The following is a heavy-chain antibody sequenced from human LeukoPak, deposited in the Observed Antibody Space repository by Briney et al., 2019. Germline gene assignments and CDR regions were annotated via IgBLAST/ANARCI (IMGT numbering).Heavy chain of an antibody. V-gene: IGHV3-30*02. CDR3: AKDRSRDGYDAFDL. Sequence: GGSLRLSCVASGFTFSTYGIHWVRQAPGKGLEWVAFVRFDGSNKYYADSVKGRFTVSRDNSKNTLYVQMNSLRAEDTAVYYCAKDRSRDGYDAFDLWGQGTMVSVSS. J-gene: IGHJ3*01. CDR1: GFTFSTYG. D-gene: IGHD5-24*01. CDR2: VRFDGSNK.